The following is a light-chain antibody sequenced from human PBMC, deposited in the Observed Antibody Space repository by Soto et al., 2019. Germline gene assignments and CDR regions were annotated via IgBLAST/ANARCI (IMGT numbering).Light chain of an antibody. Sequence: QSVLTQPASLSGSPGQSITISCTGTSSDVGGYNYVSWYQQHPGKAPKLMIYDVSNRPSGVSNRFSGSKSGNTASLTISGLQAEDEAAYYCSSYTSCSTLAVFGTGTKVTVL. CDR2: DVS. V-gene: IGLV2-14*01. CDR3: SSYTSCSTLAV. J-gene: IGLJ1*01. CDR1: SSDVGGYNY.